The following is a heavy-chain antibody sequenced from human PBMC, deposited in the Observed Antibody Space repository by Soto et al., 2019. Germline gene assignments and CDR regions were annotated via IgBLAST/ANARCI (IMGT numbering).Heavy chain of an antibody. J-gene: IGHJ6*02. CDR3: ARMVAGYPVAYFDYGMDV. D-gene: IGHD6-19*01. V-gene: IGHV1-8*01. Sequence: ASVKVSCKASGYTFTSYDINCVRQATEQGLEWMGWMSPNSGNTGYAQKFQGRVTMTRNTSISTAYMELSSLRSEDTAVYYCARMVAGYPVAYFDYGMDVWGQGTTVTVSS. CDR2: MSPNSGNT. CDR1: GYTFTSYD.